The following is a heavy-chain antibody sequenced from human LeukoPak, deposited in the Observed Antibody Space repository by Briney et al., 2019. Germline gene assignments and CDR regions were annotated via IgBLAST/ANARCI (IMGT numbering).Heavy chain of an antibody. CDR2: IYPDDSDT. D-gene: IGHD4-17*01. Sequence: GASLKISCKGSGYSFTSCWIGWVRQMPGKGLEWVGIIYPDDSDTRYSPSFQDQVTISADKSISTAYLQWSSLKASDTAMYYCARHYPGGDYFIDYWGQGTLVTVSS. CDR3: ARHYPGGDYFIDY. J-gene: IGHJ4*02. CDR1: GYSFTSCW. V-gene: IGHV5-51*01.